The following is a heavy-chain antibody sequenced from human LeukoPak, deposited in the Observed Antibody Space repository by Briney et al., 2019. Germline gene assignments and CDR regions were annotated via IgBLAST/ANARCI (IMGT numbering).Heavy chain of an antibody. CDR3: AKDIAAAGNLGAYYYYYYGMDV. V-gene: IGHV3-30*18. CDR1: GFTFSSYG. Sequence: GGSLRLSCAASGFTFSSYGMHWVRQAPGKGLEWVAVISYDGSNKYYADSVKGRFTISRDNSKNTLYLQMNSLRAEDTAVYYCAKDIAAAGNLGAYYYYYYGMDVRGQGTTVTVSS. D-gene: IGHD6-13*01. J-gene: IGHJ6*02. CDR2: ISYDGSNK.